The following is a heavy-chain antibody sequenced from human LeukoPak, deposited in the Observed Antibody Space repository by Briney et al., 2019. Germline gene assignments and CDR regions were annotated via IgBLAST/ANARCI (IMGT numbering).Heavy chain of an antibody. CDR2: INTDGSDT. D-gene: IGHD2-15*01. CDR1: GFTFSNYG. V-gene: IGHV3-74*01. CDR3: TTFPTLGGSLWYLDY. J-gene: IGHJ4*02. Sequence: GGSLRPSWAASGFTFSNYGNHWVRQAPGKGLVWVSRINTDGSDTTYADSVKGRFTISRDNAKNTLYLQMKSLSAEDTAVYYCTTFPTLGGSLWYLDYWGQGTLVTVSS.